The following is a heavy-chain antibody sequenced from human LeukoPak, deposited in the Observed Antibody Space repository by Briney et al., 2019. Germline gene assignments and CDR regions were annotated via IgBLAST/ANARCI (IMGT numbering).Heavy chain of an antibody. CDR2: INQGGVT. J-gene: IGHJ4*02. CDR1: GGSFSSFSGSY. V-gene: IGHV4-34*01. D-gene: IGHD3-3*01. Sequence: PSETLSLTCAVFGGSFSSFSGSYWGWIRQPPGKGLEWIGEINQGGVTSYNPSLMSRVTISVDSSQNQFSLKVNSVTAADTAVYYCARRARYDLWSATAVYFDFWGQGALVTVSS. CDR3: ARRARYDLWSATAVYFDF.